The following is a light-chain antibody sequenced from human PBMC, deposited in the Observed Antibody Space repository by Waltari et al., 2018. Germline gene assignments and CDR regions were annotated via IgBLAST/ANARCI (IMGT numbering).Light chain of an antibody. V-gene: IGLV1-44*01. CDR3: AVWDDSLNGHV. CDR2: SSN. Sequence: QSVLTQPPSASGAPGPRVTISCSGSTSNIGDNTVTWYQQIPGMAPKLLIYSSNQRPSGVPDRFSGSRSGTSASLAISGLQSADEADYYCAVWDDSLNGHVFGSGTKVTVL. CDR1: TSNIGDNT. J-gene: IGLJ6*01.